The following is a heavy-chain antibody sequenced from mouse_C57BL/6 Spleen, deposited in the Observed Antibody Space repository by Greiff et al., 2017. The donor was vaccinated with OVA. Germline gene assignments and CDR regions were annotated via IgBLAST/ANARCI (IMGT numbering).Heavy chain of an antibody. Sequence: EVMLVESGGDLVKPGGSLKLSCAASGFTFSSYGMSWVRQTPDKRLEWVATFSSGGSYTYYPDSVKGRFTISRDNAKNTLYLQMSSLKSEDTAMYYCARRAGTGYFDYWGQGTTLTVSS. J-gene: IGHJ2*01. D-gene: IGHD4-1*01. CDR3: ARRAGTGYFDY. CDR2: FSSGGSYT. CDR1: GFTFSSYG. V-gene: IGHV5-6*02.